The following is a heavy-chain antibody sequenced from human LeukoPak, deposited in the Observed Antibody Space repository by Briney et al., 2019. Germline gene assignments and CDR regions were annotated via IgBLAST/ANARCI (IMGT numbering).Heavy chain of an antibody. CDR3: ARGRLFSGYRGNVGHEDFDY. CDR1: GGPFSGYY. J-gene: IGHJ4*02. CDR2: INQGGTT. Sequence: KSSETLSLTCAVYGGPFSGYYWTGIRQPPGKGLEWIGEINQGGTTNYNPSLRSRVTILIDTSRNQFSLRLSSVTAADTAVYYCARGRLFSGYRGNVGHEDFDYWGQGSLVTVSS. D-gene: IGHD5-12*01. V-gene: IGHV4-34*01.